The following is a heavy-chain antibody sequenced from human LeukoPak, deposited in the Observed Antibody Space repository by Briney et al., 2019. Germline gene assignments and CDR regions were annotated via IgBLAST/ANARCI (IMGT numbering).Heavy chain of an antibody. Sequence: SETLSLTCTVSGGSISSSSYYWSWSRQPPGNGLEWIGYIYYSASSIYNPSLKSRVTISVDTSKNQLSLRLTPVTAADTAVYYCARGAYSSGWYDYWGQGTRVTVSS. CDR3: ARGAYSSGWYDY. D-gene: IGHD6-19*01. J-gene: IGHJ4*02. V-gene: IGHV4-61*01. CDR1: GGSISSSSYY. CDR2: IYYSASS.